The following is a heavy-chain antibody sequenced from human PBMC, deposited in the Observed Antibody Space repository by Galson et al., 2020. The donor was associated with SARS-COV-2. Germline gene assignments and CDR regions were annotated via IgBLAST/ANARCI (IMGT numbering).Heavy chain of an antibody. J-gene: IGHJ3*02. CDR1: GFTFSSYA. CDR2: ISYDGSNK. D-gene: IGHD6-19*01. Sequence: GGSLRLSCAASGFTFSSYAMHWVRQAPGKGLEWVAVISYDGSNKYYADSVKGRFTISRDNSKNTLYLQMNSLRAEDTAVYYCARDVQWLVDNDAFDIWGQGTMVTVSS. CDR3: ARDVQWLVDNDAFDI. V-gene: IGHV3-30*04.